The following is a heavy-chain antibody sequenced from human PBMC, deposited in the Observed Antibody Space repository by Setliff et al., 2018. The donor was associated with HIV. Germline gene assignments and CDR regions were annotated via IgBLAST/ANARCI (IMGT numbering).Heavy chain of an antibody. CDR3: ARESACSSTSCPKVLDY. CDR2: ISSSGSTI. J-gene: IGHJ4*02. Sequence: PGGSLRLSCAASGFTFSDYYMSWIRQAPGKGLEWVSYISSSGSTIYYADSVKGRFTISRDNAKNSLYLQMNSLRAEDTAVYYCARESACSSTSCPKVLDYWGQGTLVTVSS. V-gene: IGHV3-11*01. CDR1: GFTFSDYY. D-gene: IGHD2-2*01.